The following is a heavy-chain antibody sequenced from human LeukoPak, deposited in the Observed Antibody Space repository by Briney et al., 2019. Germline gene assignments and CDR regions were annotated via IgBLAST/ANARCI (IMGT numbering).Heavy chain of an antibody. J-gene: IGHJ6*03. CDR3: AKGAKRLGYCSGGTCYPNYDYYYMDV. CDR1: GFTFRSYN. Sequence: GGSLRLSCAVSGFTFRSYNMNWVRQAPGKGLEWVSSISGSSGYIYYSDSVKGRFTISRDNAQNSLYLEINSLRVEDTGVYYCAKGAKRLGYCSGGTCYPNYDYYYMDVWGKGTTVTISS. CDR2: ISGSSGYI. V-gene: IGHV3-21*06. D-gene: IGHD2-15*01.